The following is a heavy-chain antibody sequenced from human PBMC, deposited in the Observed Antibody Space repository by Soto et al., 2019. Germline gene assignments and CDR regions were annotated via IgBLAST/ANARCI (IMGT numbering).Heavy chain of an antibody. CDR1: GFTLSSYA. D-gene: IGHD2-21*01. CDR2: ISGSGGST. V-gene: IGHV3-23*01. Sequence: EVQLLESGGGLVQPGGSLRLSCAASGFTLSSYAMSWVRQAPGKGLEWVSAISGSGGSTYYADSVKGRFTISRDNSKNTLYLQMNSLRAEDTAVYYCAKWPALWLEGGTFDYWGQGTLVTVSS. CDR3: AKWPALWLEGGTFDY. J-gene: IGHJ4*02.